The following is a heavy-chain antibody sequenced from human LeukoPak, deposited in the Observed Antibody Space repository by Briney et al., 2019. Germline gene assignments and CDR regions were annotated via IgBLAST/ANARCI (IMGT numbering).Heavy chain of an antibody. J-gene: IGHJ4*02. V-gene: IGHV1-69*05. Sequence: GSSVKVSCKASGGTFSSYAISWVRQAPGQGLERMGGIIPIFGTANYAQKFQGRVTITTDESTSTAYMELSSLRSEDTAVYYCAREPQYDILTGYYTDWGQGTLVTVSS. CDR1: GGTFSSYA. D-gene: IGHD3-9*01. CDR3: AREPQYDILTGYYTD. CDR2: IIPIFGTA.